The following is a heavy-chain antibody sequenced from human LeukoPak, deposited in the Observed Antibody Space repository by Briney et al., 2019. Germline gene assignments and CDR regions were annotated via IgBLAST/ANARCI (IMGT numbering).Heavy chain of an antibody. CDR2: IYPRDGST. CDR1: GHTFTTYY. J-gene: IGHJ4*02. CDR3: ARDQEAFDY. Sequence: ASVKVSCKASGHTFTTYYVHLVRQAPGQGLEWMGMIYPRDGSTSYAQKFQGRVTVTRDTSTSTVHMELSGLRSEDTAVYYCARDQEAFDYWGQGTLVTVSS. V-gene: IGHV1-46*01.